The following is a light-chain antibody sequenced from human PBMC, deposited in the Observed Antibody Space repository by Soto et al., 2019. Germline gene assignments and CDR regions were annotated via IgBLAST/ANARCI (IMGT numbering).Light chain of an antibody. CDR2: EVS. CDR1: SSDVGGYNY. Sequence: QSALTQPASVSGSPGQSITISCTGTSSDVGGYNYVSWYQQHPGKAPKLMIYEVSNRPSGVSSRFSGSKSGNTASLTISGLKVEDEADYYCCSSGGSPTYVFGTGTKVTVL. J-gene: IGLJ1*01. V-gene: IGLV2-14*01. CDR3: CSSGGSPTYV.